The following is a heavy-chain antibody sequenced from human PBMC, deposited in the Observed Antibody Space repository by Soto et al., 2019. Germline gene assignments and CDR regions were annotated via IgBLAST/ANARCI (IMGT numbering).Heavy chain of an antibody. J-gene: IGHJ6*02. D-gene: IGHD3-22*01. V-gene: IGHV1-18*01. CDR3: ARGGYYDSSGSRNYYYYGMNV. CDR2: ISAYDGNT. Sequence: QAQLVQSGAEVKKPGASVKVSCKASGYTFTSYGIDWVRQAPGQGLEWLGWISAYDGNTKYAQILQGRVSLTTDTTTNXAXMXRRRLRSDGTAIYYGARGGYYDSSGSRNYYYYGMNVWGQGTTVTVSS. CDR1: GYTFTSYG.